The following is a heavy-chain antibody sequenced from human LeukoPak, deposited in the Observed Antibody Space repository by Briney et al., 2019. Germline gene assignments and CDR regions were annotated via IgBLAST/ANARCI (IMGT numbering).Heavy chain of an antibody. CDR3: SLGATDY. D-gene: IGHD1-26*01. Sequence: WASVKISCKASGYTFTSYYMHWVRQAPGQGLEWIGIINPSEADTAYAQKFQGRVTVTMDTSTSTVYMELSALTSEDTALYFCSLGATDYWGQGTLVTVSS. V-gene: IGHV1-46*01. J-gene: IGHJ4*02. CDR2: INPSEADT. CDR1: GYTFTSYY.